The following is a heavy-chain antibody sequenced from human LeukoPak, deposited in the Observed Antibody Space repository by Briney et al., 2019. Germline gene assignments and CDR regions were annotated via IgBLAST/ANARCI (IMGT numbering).Heavy chain of an antibody. Sequence: SETLSLTCAVYGGSFSGYYWSWIRQPPGKGLEWIGEINHSGSTNYNPSLKSRVTISVDTSKNQFSLKLSSVTAADTAVYYCARAMLRGPFDYWGQGTLVTVSS. CDR1: GGSFSGYY. V-gene: IGHV4-34*01. CDR3: ARAMLRGPFDY. CDR2: INHSGST. D-gene: IGHD3-10*02. J-gene: IGHJ4*02.